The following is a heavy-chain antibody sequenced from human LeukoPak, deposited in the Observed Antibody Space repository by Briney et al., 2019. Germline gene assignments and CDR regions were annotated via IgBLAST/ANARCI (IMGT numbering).Heavy chain of an antibody. Sequence: GGSLRLSCAASGFTFSSYWMSWVRQAPGKGLEWVANIKQDGSEKYYVDSVKGRFTISRDNAKKSLYLQINSLRTEDTAVYYCATKGGNYYNYWGRGSLVTVSS. J-gene: IGHJ4*02. D-gene: IGHD1-26*01. V-gene: IGHV3-7*03. CDR3: ATKGGNYYNY. CDR2: IKQDGSEK. CDR1: GFTFSSYW.